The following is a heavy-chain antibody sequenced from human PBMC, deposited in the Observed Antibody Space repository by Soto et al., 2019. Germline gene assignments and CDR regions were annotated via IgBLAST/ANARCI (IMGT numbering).Heavy chain of an antibody. D-gene: IGHD6-13*01. V-gene: IGHV4-39*01. J-gene: IGHJ6*02. CDR3: ASPKQAAGSYGMDV. CDR1: GGSISSSSYY. Sequence: NPSETLSLTCTVSGGSISSSSYYWGWIRQPPGKGLEWIGSIYYSGSTYYNPSLKSRVTISVDTSKNQFSLKLSSVTAADTAVYYCASPKQAAGSYGMDVWGQGTTVTVSS. CDR2: IYYSGST.